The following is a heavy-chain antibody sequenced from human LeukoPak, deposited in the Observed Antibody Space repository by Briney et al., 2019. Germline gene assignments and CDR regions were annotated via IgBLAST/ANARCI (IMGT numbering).Heavy chain of an antibody. CDR3: ARVSSELGIDY. Sequence: GASVKVSCKASGYTFTSYAMHWVRQAPGQRLEWMGWISAYNGNTNYAQKLQGRVTMTTDTSTSTAYMELRSLRSDDTAVYYWARVSSELGIDYWGQGTLVTVSS. V-gene: IGHV1-18*01. CDR1: GYTFTSYA. D-gene: IGHD7-27*01. J-gene: IGHJ4*02. CDR2: ISAYNGNT.